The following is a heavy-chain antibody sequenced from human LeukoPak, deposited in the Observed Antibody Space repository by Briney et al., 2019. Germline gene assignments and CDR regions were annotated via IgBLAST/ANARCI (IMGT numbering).Heavy chain of an antibody. CDR3: ARDLQLFSTTSDYYYYMDV. CDR1: GFTFSSYW. V-gene: IGHV3-7*01. CDR2: IKQDGSEK. D-gene: IGHD1-26*01. J-gene: IGHJ6*03. Sequence: PGGSLRLSCAASGFTFSSYWMSWVRQAPGKGLEWVANIKQDGSEKYYVDSVKGRFTISRDNAKNSLYLRMNSLRAEDTAVYYCARDLQLFSTTSDYYYYMDVWGKGTTVTVSS.